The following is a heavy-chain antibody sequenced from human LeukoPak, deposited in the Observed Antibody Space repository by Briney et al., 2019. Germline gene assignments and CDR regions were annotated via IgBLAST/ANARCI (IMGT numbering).Heavy chain of an antibody. CDR3: ARHYGRYYFDY. CDR1: GGSISSSSYY. V-gene: IGHV4-39*01. Sequence: PAETLSLTWTVSGGSISSSSYYWGWIRQPPGKGLEWIGSIYYSGSTYYNPSLKSRVTISVDTSKNQFSLKLSSAAAADTAVYYCARHYGRYYFDYWGQGTLVTVSS. CDR2: IYYSGST. D-gene: IGHD3-10*01. J-gene: IGHJ4*02.